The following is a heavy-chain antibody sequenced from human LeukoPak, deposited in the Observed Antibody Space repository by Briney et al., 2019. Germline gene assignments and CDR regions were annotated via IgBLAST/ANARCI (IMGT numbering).Heavy chain of an antibody. Sequence: ASVKVSCKVSGYTLTELSMHWVRQAPGKGLEWMGGFDPEDGETIYAQKFQGRVTMTEDTSTDTAYMELSSLRSEDTAVYYCATVPDCSSTSCNGYYYYGMDVWGQGTTVTVSS. J-gene: IGHJ6*02. CDR1: GYTLTELS. V-gene: IGHV1-24*01. CDR3: ATVPDCSSTSCNGYYYYGMDV. CDR2: FDPEDGET. D-gene: IGHD2-2*01.